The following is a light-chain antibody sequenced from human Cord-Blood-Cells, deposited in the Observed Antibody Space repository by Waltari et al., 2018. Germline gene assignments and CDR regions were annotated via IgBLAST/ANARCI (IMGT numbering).Light chain of an antibody. CDR2: RNN. Sequence: QPVLTQPPSASGTPGQRVTISSSGSSSNIGSNYVSWYQQLPGTAPKHLIYRNNQRPSGVPDRFSGAKSGTSASLAISGLRSEDEADYYCAAWDDSLSGVVFGGGTKLTVL. CDR3: AAWDDSLSGVV. CDR1: SSNIGSNY. V-gene: IGLV1-47*01. J-gene: IGLJ2*01.